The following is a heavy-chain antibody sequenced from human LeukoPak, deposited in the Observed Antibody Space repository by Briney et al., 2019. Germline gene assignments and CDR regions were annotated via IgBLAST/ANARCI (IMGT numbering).Heavy chain of an antibody. V-gene: IGHV3-30*02. CDR1: GFTFSTYG. J-gene: IGHJ4*02. CDR3: AKVGSLHYYFDY. Sequence: GGSLRLSCAASGFTFSTYGMHWVRQAPGKGLEWVAFIRYDGSNKYYADSVKGRFTISRDNSKNTLYLQMNSLRAEDTAVYYCAKVGSLHYYFDYWGQGTLVTVSS. CDR2: IRYDGSNK. D-gene: IGHD6-13*01.